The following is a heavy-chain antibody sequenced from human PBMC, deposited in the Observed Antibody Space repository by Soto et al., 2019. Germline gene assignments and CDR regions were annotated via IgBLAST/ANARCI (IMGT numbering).Heavy chain of an antibody. CDR2: ISGSGGST. J-gene: IGHJ3*02. CDR3: AKENYYDSSGYQKRVDAFDI. D-gene: IGHD3-22*01. Sequence: GGSLRLSCAASGFTFSSYAMSWVRQAPGKGLEWVSAISGSGGSTYYADSVKGRFTISRDNSKNTLYLQMNSLRAEDTAVYYCAKENYYDSSGYQKRVDAFDIWGQGTMVTVSS. CDR1: GFTFSSYA. V-gene: IGHV3-23*01.